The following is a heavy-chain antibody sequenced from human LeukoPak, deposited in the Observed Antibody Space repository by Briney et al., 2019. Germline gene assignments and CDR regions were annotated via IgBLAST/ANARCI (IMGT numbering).Heavy chain of an antibody. CDR3: VRRVRYFGQNDY. CDR1: GGSISSYY. Sequence: KPSETLSLTCTVSGGSISSYYWSWIRQPPGKGLEWVGYIYYSGSTTYNPSLKSRVTISVDTSKNQISLKLSSVTAADSAVYYCVRRVRYFGQNDYWGQGTQVTVSS. CDR2: IYYSGST. J-gene: IGHJ4*02. D-gene: IGHD3-9*01. V-gene: IGHV4-59*08.